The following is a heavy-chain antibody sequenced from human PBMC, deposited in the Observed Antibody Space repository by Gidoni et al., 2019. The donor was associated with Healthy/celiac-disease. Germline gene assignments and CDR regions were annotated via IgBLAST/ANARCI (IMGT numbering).Heavy chain of an antibody. CDR2: ISSNGGST. Sequence: EVQRVESGGGLVQPGGSLRLVCSADGFTFSSSSMSWVRQAPGKGLEYVSAISSNGGSTYYADSVKGRFTISRDNSKNTLYLQMSSLRAEDTAVYYCVKGPKAVAGPRVLYYYGMDVWGQGTTVTVSS. J-gene: IGHJ6*02. D-gene: IGHD6-19*01. V-gene: IGHV3-64D*06. CDR1: GFTFSSSS. CDR3: VKGPKAVAGPRVLYYYGMDV.